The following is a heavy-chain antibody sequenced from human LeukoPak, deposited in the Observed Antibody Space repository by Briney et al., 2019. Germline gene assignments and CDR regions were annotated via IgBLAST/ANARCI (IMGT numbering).Heavy chain of an antibody. J-gene: IGHJ4*02. CDR1: GGSISSSSYY. D-gene: IGHD2-21*01. Sequence: PSETLSLTCTVSGGSISSSSYYWGWIRQPPGKGLEWIGSIYYSGSTYYNPSLKSRVTISVDTSKNQFSLKLSSVTAADTAVYYCARHLAFRPRAGVWYFDYWGQGTLVTVSS. CDR2: IYYSGST. CDR3: ARHLAFRPRAGVWYFDY. V-gene: IGHV4-39*01.